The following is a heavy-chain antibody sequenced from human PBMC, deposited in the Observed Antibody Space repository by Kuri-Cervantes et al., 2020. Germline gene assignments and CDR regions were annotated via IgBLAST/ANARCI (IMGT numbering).Heavy chain of an antibody. CDR2: IYSGGST. Sequence: GESLKISCAASGFTVSSNYMSRVRQAPGKGLEWVSVIYSGGSTYYADSVKGRFTISRDNSKNTLYLQMNSLRAEDTAVYYCARDWYSYGYESPFDYWGQGTLVTVSS. CDR1: GFTVSSNY. J-gene: IGHJ4*02. V-gene: IGHV3-66*01. CDR3: ARDWYSYGYESPFDY. D-gene: IGHD5-18*01.